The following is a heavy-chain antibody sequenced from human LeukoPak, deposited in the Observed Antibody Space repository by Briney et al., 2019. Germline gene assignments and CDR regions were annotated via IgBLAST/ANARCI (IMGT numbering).Heavy chain of an antibody. Sequence: AGSLTLSCAVSGFSVSSNYMSWVRQAAGKGLEWVSAISSSGGSTYYADFVKGRFTISRDTSKHTPKLQRNSLRAEAAADYYFARALDSSWSFFDYWGQGTLVTVSS. CDR1: GFSVSSNY. CDR3: ARALDSSWSFFDY. V-gene: IGHV3-23*01. J-gene: IGHJ4*02. CDR2: ISSSGGST. D-gene: IGHD6-13*01.